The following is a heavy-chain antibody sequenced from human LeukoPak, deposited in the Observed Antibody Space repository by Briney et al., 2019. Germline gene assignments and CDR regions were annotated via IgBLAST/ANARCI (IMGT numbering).Heavy chain of an antibody. CDR3: AREGYCISTSCRQFDY. D-gene: IGHD2-2*01. J-gene: IGHJ4*02. V-gene: IGHV1-18*01. CDR1: GYTFTSYG. CDR2: ISAYNGNT. Sequence: ASVKVSCKASGYTFTSYGISWVRQAPGQGLEWMGWISAYNGNTNYAQKLQGRVTMTTDTSTSTAYMELRSLRSDDTAVYYCAREGYCISTSCRQFDYLGQGTLVTVSS.